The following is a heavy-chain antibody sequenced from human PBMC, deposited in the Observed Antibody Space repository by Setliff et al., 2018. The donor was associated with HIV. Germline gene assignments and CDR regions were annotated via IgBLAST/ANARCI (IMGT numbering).Heavy chain of an antibody. CDR3: ARGVVLMGITTRWFDP. CDR2: INHNGNI. Sequence: SETLSLTCAVYGGSFSGYYWSWIRQPPGKGLEWIGEINHNGNINYTPSLKSRVTISVDTSKNQFSLKLTSVSAADTAVYYCARGVVLMGITTRWFDPWGQGTLVTVSS. D-gene: IGHD3-22*01. V-gene: IGHV4-34*01. J-gene: IGHJ5*02. CDR1: GGSFSGYY.